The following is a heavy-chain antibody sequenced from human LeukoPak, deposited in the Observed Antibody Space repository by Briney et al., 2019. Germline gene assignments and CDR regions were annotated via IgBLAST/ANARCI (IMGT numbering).Heavy chain of an antibody. CDR2: INPSGGST. CDR3: ARNYDSPRSAFDI. D-gene: IGHD3-3*01. CDR1: GYTFTSYY. Sequence: ASVKVSCKASGYTFTSYYMHWVRQAPGQGLEWMGIINPSGGSTSYAQKFQGRVTMTRDTSTSTVYMELSGLRSKDTAVYYCARNYDSPRSAFDIWGQGTMVTVSS. J-gene: IGHJ3*02. V-gene: IGHV1-46*01.